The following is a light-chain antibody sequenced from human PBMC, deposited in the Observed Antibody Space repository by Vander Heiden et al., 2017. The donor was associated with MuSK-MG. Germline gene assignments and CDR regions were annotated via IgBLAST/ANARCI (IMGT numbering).Light chain of an antibody. CDR3: QQYNNWPPGT. CDR1: QGVSSN. V-gene: IGKV3-15*01. CDR2: GAS. J-gene: IGKJ1*01. Sequence: EIVMTQSPATLSVSPGERATLSCTASQGVSSNLAWYQQKPGQAPRLLIYGASTRATGIPARFSGSGSGIEFTLTISSRQSEDFAVYHCQQYNNWPPGTFGQGTKVEI.